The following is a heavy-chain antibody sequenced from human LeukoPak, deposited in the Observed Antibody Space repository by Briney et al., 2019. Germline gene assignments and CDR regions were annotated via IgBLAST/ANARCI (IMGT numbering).Heavy chain of an antibody. CDR1: GFTFSSYG. CDR2: ISSSSSYI. V-gene: IGHV3-21*01. Sequence: PGGSLRLSCAASGFTFSSYGMNWVRQAPGKGLEWVSSISSSSSYIYYADSVKGRFTISRDNAKNSLYLQMNSLRAEDTAVYYCASNPFGDSDYWGQGTLVTVSS. J-gene: IGHJ4*02. D-gene: IGHD3-10*01. CDR3: ASNPFGDSDY.